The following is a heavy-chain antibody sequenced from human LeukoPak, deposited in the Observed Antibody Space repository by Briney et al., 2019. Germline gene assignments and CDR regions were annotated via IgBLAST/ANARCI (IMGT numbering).Heavy chain of an antibody. Sequence: GGSLRLSCAASGFTVISNYMSWVRQAPGKGLEWVSVIYSGGSTNYADSVRGRFTISRDTSKNTLYLQMNSLRGEDTAVYYCARDNYDADYWGQGTLVTVSS. J-gene: IGHJ4*02. CDR3: ARDNYDADY. CDR1: GFTVISNY. V-gene: IGHV3-66*01. D-gene: IGHD4-11*01. CDR2: IYSGGST.